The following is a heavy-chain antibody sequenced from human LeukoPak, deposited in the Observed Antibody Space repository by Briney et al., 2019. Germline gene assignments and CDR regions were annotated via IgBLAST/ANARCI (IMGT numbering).Heavy chain of an antibody. CDR3: AKRVSSGLYYFDY. CDR1: GCTFSSYA. V-gene: IGHV3-23*01. D-gene: IGHD5-12*01. Sequence: GGSLRLSCAASGCTFSSYAMSWVRQAPGKGLEWVSTFGRSGGSTFYADSVKGRFTISRDNSKNTRYLQMNSLRVEDTAVYYCAKRVSSGLYYFDYWGQGTLVTVSS. CDR2: FGRSGGST. J-gene: IGHJ4*02.